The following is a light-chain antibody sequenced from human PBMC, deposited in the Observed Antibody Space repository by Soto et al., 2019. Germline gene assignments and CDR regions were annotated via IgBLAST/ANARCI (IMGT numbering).Light chain of an antibody. V-gene: IGLV2-8*01. CDR1: NSDIGSYNY. Sequence: QSALTQPPSASGSPGQALTISCTGTNSDIGSYNYVSWYQQHPGKAPKLMIYDVSERPSGVPDRFSGSKSGNTASLTVSGLQAEDEADYYCSSYAGSNVYVFGSGTKLTV. CDR3: SSYAGSNVYV. J-gene: IGLJ1*01. CDR2: DVS.